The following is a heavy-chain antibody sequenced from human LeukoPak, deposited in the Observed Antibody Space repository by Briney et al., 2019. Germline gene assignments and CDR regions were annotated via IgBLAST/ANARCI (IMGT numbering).Heavy chain of an antibody. V-gene: IGHV5-51*01. J-gene: IGHJ5*02. CDR1: GYRFTNSW. Sequence: GESLKISCKGSGYRFTNSWIGWVRQMPGKGLEWMGIIYPGDSDTRYSPSFQGQVTISADKSISTAYLQWSSLKASDTAMYYCARMGSSYVINWFDPWGQGTLVTVSS. CDR3: ARMGSSYVINWFDP. D-gene: IGHD6-13*01. CDR2: IYPGDSDT.